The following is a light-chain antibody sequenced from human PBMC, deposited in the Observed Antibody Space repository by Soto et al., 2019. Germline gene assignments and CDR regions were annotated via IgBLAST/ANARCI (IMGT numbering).Light chain of an antibody. CDR1: SSNIGSHP. CDR3: AAWDDRLNGPV. V-gene: IGLV1-44*01. CDR2: TNN. Sequence: QPVLTQPPSASGTPGQGVTISCSGSSSNIGSHPVNWYQQLPGTAPKLLIYTNNQRPSGVPDRFSGSKSGTSASLAISGLQSEDEADYYCAAWDDRLNGPVFGGGTKLTVL. J-gene: IGLJ2*01.